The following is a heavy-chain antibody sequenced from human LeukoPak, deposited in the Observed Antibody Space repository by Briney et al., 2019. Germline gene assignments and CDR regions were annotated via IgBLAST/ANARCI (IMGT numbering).Heavy chain of an antibody. CDR2: ISGSGGST. V-gene: IGHV3-23*01. J-gene: IGHJ4*02. D-gene: IGHD5-12*01. CDR1: GFTFSSYA. Sequence: GSLRLSCAASGFTFSSYAMSWVRQAPGKGLEWVSAISGSGGSTYYADSVKGRFTISRDNSKNTVYLQMNSLRAEDTALYYCAKDLIEEYSGYGHFDYWGQGTLVTVSS. CDR3: AKDLIEEYSGYGHFDY.